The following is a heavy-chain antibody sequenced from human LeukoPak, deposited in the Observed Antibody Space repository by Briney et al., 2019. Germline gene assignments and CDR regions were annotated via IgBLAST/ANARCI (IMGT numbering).Heavy chain of an antibody. CDR1: GYTFTSYG. V-gene: IGHV1-18*01. D-gene: IGHD4-17*01. CDR3: ARDGPLGGDYLDGFDP. J-gene: IGHJ5*02. Sequence: ASVKVSCKASGYTFTSYGISWVRQAPGQGLEWMGWISAYNGNTNYAQKLQGRVTMTTDTSTSTAYMELRSLRSDDTAVYYCARDGPLGGDYLDGFDPWGQGTLVTVSS. CDR2: ISAYNGNT.